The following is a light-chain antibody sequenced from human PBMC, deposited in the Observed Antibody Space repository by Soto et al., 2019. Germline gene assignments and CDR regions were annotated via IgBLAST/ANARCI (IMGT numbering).Light chain of an antibody. CDR3: QQYNSYSQADT. CDR1: QCISSW. Sequence: DIQMTQSPSTLSASVGDRVTITCRASQCISSWLAWYQQKPGKAPKLLVYDASSLESGVPSRFSSSGSGTEFTLTISSLQHDDFATDYLQQYNSYSQADTFGQRTKLKIK. CDR2: DAS. J-gene: IGKJ2*01. V-gene: IGKV1-5*01.